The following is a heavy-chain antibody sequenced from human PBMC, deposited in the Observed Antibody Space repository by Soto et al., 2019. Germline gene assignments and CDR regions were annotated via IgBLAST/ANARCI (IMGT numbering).Heavy chain of an antibody. D-gene: IGHD6-13*01. CDR2: ISAYNGNT. CDR3: ARDSSSWLYNCFDP. V-gene: IGHV1-18*01. Sequence: ALVKVCSKASGYTFNKYDMSWERQAPGQGLEWMGWISAYNGNTNYAQKLQGRVTMTTDTSTSTAYMELRSLRSEDTAVYYCARDSSSWLYNCFDPCG. CDR1: GYTFNKYD. J-gene: IGHJ5*02.